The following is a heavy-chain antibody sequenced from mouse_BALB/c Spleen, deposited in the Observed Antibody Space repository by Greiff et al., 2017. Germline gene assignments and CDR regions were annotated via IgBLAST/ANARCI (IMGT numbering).Heavy chain of an antibody. CDR2: IDPANGNT. Sequence: VHVKQSGAELVKPGASVKLSCTASGFNIKDTYMHWVKQRPEQGLEWIGRIDPANGNTKYDPKFQGKATITADTSSNTAYLQLSSLTSEDTAVYYCALLYYDYDIFAYWGQGTLVTVSA. V-gene: IGHV14-3*02. CDR1: GFNIKDTY. J-gene: IGHJ3*01. D-gene: IGHD2-4*01. CDR3: ALLYYDYDIFAY.